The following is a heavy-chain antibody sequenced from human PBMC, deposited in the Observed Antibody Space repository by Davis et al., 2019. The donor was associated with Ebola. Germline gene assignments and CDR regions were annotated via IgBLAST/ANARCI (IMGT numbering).Heavy chain of an antibody. CDR1: GFTFSSYA. D-gene: IGHD6-13*01. CDR2: ISYDGSNK. Sequence: GESLKISCAASGFTFSSYAMHWVRQAPGKGLEWVAVISYDGSNKYYADSVKGRFTISRDNAKNTLYLQMNSLRAEDTAVYYCARDLGYSSSWYPTFDYWGQGTLVTVSS. V-gene: IGHV3-30-3*01. CDR3: ARDLGYSSSWYPTFDY. J-gene: IGHJ4*02.